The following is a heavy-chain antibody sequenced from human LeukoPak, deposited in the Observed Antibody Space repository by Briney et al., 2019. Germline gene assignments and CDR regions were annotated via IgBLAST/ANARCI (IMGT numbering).Heavy chain of an antibody. D-gene: IGHD6-19*01. CDR3: ASLAVAGLSEGY. J-gene: IGHJ4*02. V-gene: IGHV4/OR15-8*01. CDR1: GASIASHSW. Sequence: SETLSLTCAVSGASIASHSWWSWVRQPPGKGLEWIGEVYHSGGANYNPSLKSRVTISVDTSRNQFSLKLSSVTAADTAVYYCASLAVAGLSEGYWGQGTLVIVSS. CDR2: VYHSGGA.